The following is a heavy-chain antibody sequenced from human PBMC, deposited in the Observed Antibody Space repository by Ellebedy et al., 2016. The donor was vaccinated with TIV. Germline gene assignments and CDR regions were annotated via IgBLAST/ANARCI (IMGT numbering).Heavy chain of an antibody. CDR1: EGTFSNYA. CDR3: ARGKRGYSYGHDNFYGMDV. J-gene: IGHJ6*02. D-gene: IGHD5-18*01. V-gene: IGHV1-69*10. CDR2: NIPILGLA. Sequence: ASVKVSCKASEGTFSNYAFSWVRQAPGQGLEWMGGNIPILGLAIYAQKFQGRLTITADAATNPVYMELSSLKSEETALYFCARGKRGYSYGHDNFYGMDVWGQGTTVTVSS.